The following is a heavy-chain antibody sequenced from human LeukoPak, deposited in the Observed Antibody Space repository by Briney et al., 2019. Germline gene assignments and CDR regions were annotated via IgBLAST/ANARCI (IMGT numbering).Heavy chain of an antibody. V-gene: IGHV3-7*03. CDR3: AKMSVTVTLYY. CDR1: GFTFSYYW. CDR2: IKQDGSEK. D-gene: IGHD5-18*01. Sequence: PGGSLRLSCAASGFTFSYYWMSWVRQAPGKGLEWVANIKQDGSEKHYVDSVKGRFTISRDIAKNSLYLQMNSLRAEDTAVYYCAKMSVTVTLYYWGQGTLATVSS. J-gene: IGHJ4*02.